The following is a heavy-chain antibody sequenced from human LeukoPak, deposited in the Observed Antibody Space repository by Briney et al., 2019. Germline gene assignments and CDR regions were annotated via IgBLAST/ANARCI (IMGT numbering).Heavy chain of an antibody. CDR1: GFTFSSYA. D-gene: IGHD6-13*01. V-gene: IGHV3-7*03. Sequence: GGSLRLSCAGSGFTFSSYAMSWVRQAPGKGLEWVANMNQDGSRIYYVDSVKGRFTISRDNAKNSLHLQMSSLRAEDTAVYYCARDWARGYSSSWYYFDYWGQGTLVTVSS. J-gene: IGHJ4*02. CDR2: MNQDGSRI. CDR3: ARDWARGYSSSWYYFDY.